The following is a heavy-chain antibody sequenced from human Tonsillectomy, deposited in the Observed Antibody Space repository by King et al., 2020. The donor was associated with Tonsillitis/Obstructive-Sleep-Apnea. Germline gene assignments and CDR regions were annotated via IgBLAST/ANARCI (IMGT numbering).Heavy chain of an antibody. Sequence: TLKESGPTLVKPTQTLTLTCTFSGFSLSTSGVGVGWIRQPPGKALEWLAIFYWDDDKRFSPSLKNRLTISKDTSKNQVVLTMTNMDPVDTATYYCAHRSDFWNDYSRGSAFDIWGQGTMVSVSS. J-gene: IGHJ3*02. V-gene: IGHV2-5*02. CDR3: AHRSDFWNDYSRGSAFDI. D-gene: IGHD3-3*01. CDR2: FYWDDDK. CDR1: GFSLSTSGVG.